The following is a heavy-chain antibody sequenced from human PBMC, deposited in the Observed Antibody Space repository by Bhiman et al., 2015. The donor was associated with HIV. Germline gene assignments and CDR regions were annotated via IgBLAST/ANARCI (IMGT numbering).Heavy chain of an antibody. CDR2: ISYDGNNK. CDR3: ARGFLDV. J-gene: IGHJ6*02. Sequence: QVQLVESGGGVVQPGRSLRLSCAASGFTFNTYAMHWVRQAPGKGLEWVTIISYDGNNKYYADSVKGRFTISRDNSKNTLYLQMNSLRAEDTAVYYCARGFLDVWGQGTTVTVSS. D-gene: IGHD3-3*01. V-gene: IGHV3-30-3*01. CDR1: GFTFNTYA.